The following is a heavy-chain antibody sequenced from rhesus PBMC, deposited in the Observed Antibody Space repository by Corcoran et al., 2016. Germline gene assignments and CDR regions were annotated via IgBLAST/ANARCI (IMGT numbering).Heavy chain of an antibody. CDR2: SYVSGGGT. CDR3: ARELGGFDY. J-gene: IGHJ4*01. Sequence: QVQLQESGPGVVKPSETLSLTCAVSGGSISDSYRWGWVRQPPGKGLEWIGYSYVSGGGTKYNPSRKNTVTISIDTAKNQFAIKLSYVTAADTAVYYCARELGGFDYWGQRFLVTVSS. CDR1: GGSISDSYR. V-gene: IGHV4-106*01. D-gene: IGHD3-34*01.